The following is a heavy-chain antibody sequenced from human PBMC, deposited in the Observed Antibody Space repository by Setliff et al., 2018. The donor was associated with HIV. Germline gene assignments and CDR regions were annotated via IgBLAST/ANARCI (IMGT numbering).Heavy chain of an antibody. V-gene: IGHV3-23*01. CDR1: GFTFSSYA. CDR3: AKDGRITMIVVIITQFDY. J-gene: IGHJ4*02. Sequence: GESLKISCATSGFTFSSYAMSWVRQAPGKGLEWVSTISGSGGSTNYADSVKGRFTISRDNSKNTLYLQMNSLRAEDTAVYYCAKDGRITMIVVIITQFDYWGQGTLVTVS. D-gene: IGHD3-22*01. CDR2: ISGSGGST.